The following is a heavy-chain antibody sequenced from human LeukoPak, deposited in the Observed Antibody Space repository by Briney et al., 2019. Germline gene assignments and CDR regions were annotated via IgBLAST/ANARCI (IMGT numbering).Heavy chain of an antibody. Sequence: GGSLRLSCAASGFTFDGYAMHWVRQAPGKGLAWVSGISWNSGTIGYADSVKGRFTISRDNAKNSLYLQMNSLRAEDTALYYCAKDKIFGGQLDYWGQGTLVTVSS. D-gene: IGHD3-10*01. V-gene: IGHV3-9*01. CDR2: ISWNSGTI. CDR1: GFTFDGYA. J-gene: IGHJ4*02. CDR3: AKDKIFGGQLDY.